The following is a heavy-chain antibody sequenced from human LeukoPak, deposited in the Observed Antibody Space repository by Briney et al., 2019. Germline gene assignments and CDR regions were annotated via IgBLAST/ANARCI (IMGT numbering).Heavy chain of an antibody. CDR2: ISGSGGDT. Sequence: GGSLRLSCAASGFTFSTYPMNWVRQAPGQGLEWVSAISGSGGDTYYADSVKGRFTISRDNSKNTVYLQMNSLRVEDTAVYYCAKDLFSGSYSFYFYGLDLWGLGTTVTVSS. J-gene: IGHJ6*02. CDR3: AKDLFSGSYSFYFYGLDL. CDR1: GFTFSTYP. V-gene: IGHV3-23*01. D-gene: IGHD3-10*01.